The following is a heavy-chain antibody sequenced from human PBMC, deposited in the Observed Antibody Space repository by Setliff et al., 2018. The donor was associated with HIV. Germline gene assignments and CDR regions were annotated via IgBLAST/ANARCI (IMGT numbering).Heavy chain of an antibody. J-gene: IGHJ4*02. CDR2: INPSGGGT. CDR3: ASGSGYCKNGNCYIGVHKNPDKYYFDY. D-gene: IGHD2-8*01. Sequence: GVSVKVSCKASGYTFTSYYIHWVRQAPGQGLEWMGIINPSGGGTTYAQTFQDRVTMSRDTSTSQFSLRLTSMTAADTAVYYCASGSGYCKNGNCYIGVHKNPDKYYFDYWGQGTLVTVSS. CDR1: GYTFTSYY. V-gene: IGHV1-46*01.